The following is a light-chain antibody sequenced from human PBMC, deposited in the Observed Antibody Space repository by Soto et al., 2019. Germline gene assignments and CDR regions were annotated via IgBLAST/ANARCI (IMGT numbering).Light chain of an antibody. CDR3: QSYDSSLSGWV. J-gene: IGLJ3*02. CDR2: GNS. V-gene: IGLV1-40*01. Sequence: QSVVTTPPSVSGAPGQRVTISCTGSSSNIGAGYDVHWYQQLPGTAPKLLIYGNSNRPSGVPDRFSGSKSGTSASLAITGLQAEDEADYYGQSYDSSLSGWVFGGGTKVTVL. CDR1: SSNIGAGYD.